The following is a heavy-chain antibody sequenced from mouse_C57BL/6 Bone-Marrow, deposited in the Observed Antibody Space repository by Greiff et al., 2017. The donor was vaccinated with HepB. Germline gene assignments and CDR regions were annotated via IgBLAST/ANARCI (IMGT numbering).Heavy chain of an antibody. CDR3: ARRSTGYSNYYAMDY. J-gene: IGHJ4*01. Sequence: VQRVESGAELMKPGASVKLSCKATGYTFTGYWIEWVKQRPGHGLEWIGEILPGSGSTNYNEKFKGKATFTADTSSNTAYMQLSSLTTEDSAIYYCARRSTGYSNYYAMDYWGQGTSVTVSS. CDR1: GYTFTGYW. D-gene: IGHD2-5*01. CDR2: ILPGSGST. V-gene: IGHV1-9*01.